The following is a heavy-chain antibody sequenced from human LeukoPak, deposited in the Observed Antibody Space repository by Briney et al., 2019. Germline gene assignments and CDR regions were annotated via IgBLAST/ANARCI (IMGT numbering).Heavy chain of an antibody. Sequence: SGGSLRLSCAASGFTFSSYSMNWVRQAPGKGLEWVSSISSSSSYIYYADSVKGRFTISRDNAKNSLYLQMNSLRAEDTAVYYCARDRGYYDSSGLDYWGQGTLVTVSS. D-gene: IGHD3-22*01. CDR3: ARDRGYYDSSGLDY. V-gene: IGHV3-21*01. CDR2: ISSSSSYI. J-gene: IGHJ4*02. CDR1: GFTFSSYS.